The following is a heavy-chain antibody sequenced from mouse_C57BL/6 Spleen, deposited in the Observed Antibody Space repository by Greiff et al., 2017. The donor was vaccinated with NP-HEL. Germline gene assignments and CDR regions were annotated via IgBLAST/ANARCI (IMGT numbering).Heavy chain of an antibody. D-gene: IGHD2-4*01. V-gene: IGHV1-9*01. CDR3: ARGGIYDYEGGAVAY. CDR1: GYTFTGYW. J-gene: IGHJ3*01. CDR2: ILPGSGST. Sequence: VQLQQSGAELMKPGASVKLSCKATGYTFTGYWIEWVKQRPGHGLEWIGEILPGSGSTNYNEKFTGKATFTADTSSNTAYMQLSSRTTEDSAIYYCARGGIYDYEGGAVAYWGQGTLVTVSA.